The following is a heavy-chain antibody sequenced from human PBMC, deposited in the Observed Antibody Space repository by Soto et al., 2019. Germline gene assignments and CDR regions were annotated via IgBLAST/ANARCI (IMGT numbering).Heavy chain of an antibody. CDR1: GYTFTSYG. V-gene: IGHV1-18*01. CDR2: ISAYNGNT. Sequence: ASVKVSCKASGYTFTSYGISWVRQAPGQGLEWMGWISAYNGNTNYAQKLQGRVTMTTDTSTSTAYMELRSLRSDDTAVYYCARGVLEWSPGDYYYYGMDVWGQGTTVTVSS. J-gene: IGHJ6*02. D-gene: IGHD3-3*01. CDR3: ARGVLEWSPGDYYYYGMDV.